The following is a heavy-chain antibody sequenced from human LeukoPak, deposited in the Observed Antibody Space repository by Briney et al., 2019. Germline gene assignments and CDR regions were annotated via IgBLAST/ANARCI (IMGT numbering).Heavy chain of an antibody. D-gene: IGHD5-24*01. Sequence: GGSLRLSCAASGFTFSTFAMIWVRQPPGKGLEWVSSIFPSGGEIHYADSVKGRFTISRDNSKNTLYLQMNSLRAEDTAVYYCAKENDGLDYWGQGTLVTVSS. J-gene: IGHJ4*02. CDR2: IFPSGGEI. CDR3: AKENDGLDY. V-gene: IGHV3-23*01. CDR1: GFTFSTFA.